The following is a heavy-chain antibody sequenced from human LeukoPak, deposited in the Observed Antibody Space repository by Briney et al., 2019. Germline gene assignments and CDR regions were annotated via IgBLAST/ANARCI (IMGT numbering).Heavy chain of an antibody. Sequence: GGSLRLSCAASGFTFSSYEMTWVRQAPGKGLEWVANINQDGSQVYSVDSVKGRFTISRDNAKNSLYLQMNSLRAEDTAVYYCAELGITMIGGVWGKGTTVTLSS. J-gene: IGHJ6*04. CDR2: INQDGSQV. CDR3: AELGITMIGGV. V-gene: IGHV3-7*01. D-gene: IGHD3-10*02. CDR1: GFTFSSYE.